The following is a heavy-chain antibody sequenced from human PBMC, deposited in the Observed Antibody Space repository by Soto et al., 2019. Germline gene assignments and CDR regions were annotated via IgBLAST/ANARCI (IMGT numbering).Heavy chain of an antibody. D-gene: IGHD3-3*01. CDR2: ISYSGST. V-gene: IGHV4-59*11. Sequence: SETLSLTCTVSGGSISGHYWSWIRQPPGKGLQYIGYISYSGSTNYNPSLKSRVTISVDTSNNQFSLRLSSVTAADTAVYYCARDVGLQHDTGYYDFWSGKNNSFDPWGQGILVTVSS. CDR1: GGSISGHY. CDR3: ARDVGLQHDTGYYDFWSGKNNSFDP. J-gene: IGHJ5*02.